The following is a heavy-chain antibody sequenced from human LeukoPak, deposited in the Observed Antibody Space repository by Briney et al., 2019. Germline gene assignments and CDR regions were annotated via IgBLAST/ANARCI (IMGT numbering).Heavy chain of an antibody. Sequence: GGSLRLSCAASGFTFSSSPMSWVRQAPGRRPEWVSVIGGSKDLTYSADTVKGRFTISRDNSKNTLYLQMNSLRAEDTAVYYCAKGPTHGVVGGGFDYWGQGTLVTVSS. D-gene: IGHD3-3*01. CDR3: AKGPTHGVVGGGFDY. V-gene: IGHV3-23*01. J-gene: IGHJ4*02. CDR1: GFTFSSSP. CDR2: IGGSKDLT.